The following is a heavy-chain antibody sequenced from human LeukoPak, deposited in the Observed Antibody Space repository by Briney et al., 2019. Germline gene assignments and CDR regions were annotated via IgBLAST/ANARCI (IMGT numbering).Heavy chain of an antibody. V-gene: IGHV3-21*01. CDR2: ISSSSSYI. CDR1: GFTFSSYE. D-gene: IGHD1-26*01. J-gene: IGHJ4*02. CDR3: ARGGVGAMRFDY. Sequence: GGSLRLSCAASGFTFSSYEMNWVRQAPGKGLEWVSSISSSSSYIYYADSVKGRFTISRDNAKNSLYLQMNGLRAEDTAVYYCARGGVGAMRFDYWGQGTLVTVSS.